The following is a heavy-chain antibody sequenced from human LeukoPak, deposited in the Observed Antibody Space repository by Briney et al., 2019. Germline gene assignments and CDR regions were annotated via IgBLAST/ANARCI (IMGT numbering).Heavy chain of an antibody. J-gene: IGHJ6*03. Sequence: PGGSLRLSCAASGFTFSSYGMSWVRQAPGKGLEWVSAISGSGGSTYYADSVKGRFTISRDNSKNTLYLQMNSLRAEDTAVYYCARSYYYYYYMDVWGKGTTVTVSS. CDR2: ISGSGGST. CDR3: ARSYYYYYYMDV. CDR1: GFTFSSYG. V-gene: IGHV3-23*01.